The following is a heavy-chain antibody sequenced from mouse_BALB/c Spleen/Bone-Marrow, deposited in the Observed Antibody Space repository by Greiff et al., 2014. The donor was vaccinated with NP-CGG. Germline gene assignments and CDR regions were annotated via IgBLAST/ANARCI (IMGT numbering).Heavy chain of an antibody. D-gene: IGHD5-1*01. CDR1: GFTFTDYF. V-gene: IGHV7-3*02. CDR2: IRNKPNSYTT. CDR3: ARDYSGYFDF. Sequence: EVQLVESGGGLVQPGGSLGLSCTTSGFTFTDYFMTWVRQPPGKALEWLGFIRNKPNSYTTEYNPSVKGRLTISRDNSQGILYLQMNTLRAEDSAIYYCARDYSGYFDFWGQGTTLTVSS. J-gene: IGHJ2*01.